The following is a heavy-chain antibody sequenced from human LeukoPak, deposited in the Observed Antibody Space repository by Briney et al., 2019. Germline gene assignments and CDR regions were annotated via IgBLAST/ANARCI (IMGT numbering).Heavy chain of an antibody. V-gene: IGHV4-31*03. CDR2: IYYSGST. D-gene: IGHD2-15*01. Sequence: SETLSLTCTVSGGSISSGGYYWSWIRQHPGKGLEWTGYIYYSGSTYYNPSLKSRVTISVDTSKNQFSLKLSSVTAADTAVYYCARDSSTSRRIGWFDPWGQGTVVTVPS. CDR3: ARDSSTSRRIGWFDP. J-gene: IGHJ5*02. CDR1: GGSISSGGYY.